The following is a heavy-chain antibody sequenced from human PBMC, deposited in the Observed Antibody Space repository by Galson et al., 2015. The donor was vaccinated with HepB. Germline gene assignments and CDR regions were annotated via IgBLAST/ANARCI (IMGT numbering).Heavy chain of an antibody. CDR2: INPNSGGT. V-gene: IGHV1-2*02. CDR1: GYTFTGYY. J-gene: IGHJ5*02. D-gene: IGHD3-22*01. CDR3: ARDHSYYYDSSGYYYENWFDP. Sequence: SVKVSCKASGYTFTGYYMHWVRQAPGQGLEWMGWINPNSGGTNYAQKFQGRVTMTRDTSISTAYMELSRLRSDDTAVYYCARDHSYYYDSSGYYYENWFDPWGQGTLVTVSS.